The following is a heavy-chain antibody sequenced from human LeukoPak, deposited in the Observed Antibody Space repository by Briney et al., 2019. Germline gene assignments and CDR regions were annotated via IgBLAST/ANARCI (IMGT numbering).Heavy chain of an antibody. CDR1: GFTFSSYS. Sequence: PGGSLRLSCAASGFTFSSYSMNRVRQAPGKGLESVSSISSSSSYIYYADSVKGRFTISRDNAKNSLYLQMNSLRAEDTAVYYCAREERDGYNYYWYFDLWGRGTLVTVSS. CDR2: ISSSSSYI. CDR3: AREERDGYNYYWYFDL. D-gene: IGHD5-24*01. J-gene: IGHJ2*01. V-gene: IGHV3-21*01.